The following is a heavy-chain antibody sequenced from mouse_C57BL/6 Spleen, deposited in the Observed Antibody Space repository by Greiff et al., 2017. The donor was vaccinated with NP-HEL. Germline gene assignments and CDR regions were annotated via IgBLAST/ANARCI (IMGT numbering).Heavy chain of an antibody. D-gene: IGHD2-13*01. CDR3: ARIDGDYEAWFAY. J-gene: IGHJ3*01. CDR1: GYTFTGYW. V-gene: IGHV1-9*01. Sequence: VQLQQSGAELMKPGASVKLSCKATGYTFTGYWLEWVKQRPGHGLEWIGEILPGSGSTNYNAKFKGKATFTADTSSNTAYMQLSSLTTEDSAIYYCARIDGDYEAWFAYWGKGTLVTVSA. CDR2: ILPGSGST.